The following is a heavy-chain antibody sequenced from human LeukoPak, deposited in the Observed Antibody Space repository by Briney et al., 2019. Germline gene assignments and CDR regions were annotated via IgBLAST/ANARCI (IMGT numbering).Heavy chain of an antibody. J-gene: IGHJ3*02. CDR3: AREYYDNSGGEDAFDI. Sequence: PGGSLRLSCAVSGFTVSSNYMNWVRQAPGKGLEWVSVIYSGGSTFYADSVEGRFTISRDNSTNALYLQMNSLRAEDTAMYYCAREYYDNSGGEDAFDIWGPGTMVTVSS. V-gene: IGHV3-53*01. D-gene: IGHD3-22*01. CDR1: GFTVSSNY. CDR2: IYSGGST.